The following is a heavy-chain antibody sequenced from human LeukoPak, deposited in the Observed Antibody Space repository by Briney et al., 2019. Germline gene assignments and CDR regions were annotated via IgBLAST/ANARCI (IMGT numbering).Heavy chain of an antibody. V-gene: IGHV3-21*01. Sequence: GGSLRLSCAASGFTFSSYSMNWVRQAPGKGLGWVSSISSSSSYIYYADSVKGRFTISRDNARNSLYLQMNSLRAEDTAVYYCARSKSGGSALDYWGQGTLVTVSS. J-gene: IGHJ4*02. D-gene: IGHD2-15*01. CDR1: GFTFSSYS. CDR2: ISSSSSYI. CDR3: ARSKSGGSALDY.